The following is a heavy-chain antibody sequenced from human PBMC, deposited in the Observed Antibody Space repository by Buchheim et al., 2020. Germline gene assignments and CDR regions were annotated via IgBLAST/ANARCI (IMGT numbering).Heavy chain of an antibody. CDR3: ARDLAVAGAGPRDDY. CDR1: GFTFSSYW. D-gene: IGHD6-19*01. Sequence: EVQLVESGGGLVQPGGSLRLSCAASGFTFSSYWMSWVRQAPGKGLEWVANIRQDGSEKYYVDSVKGRFTISRDNAKNLLYLQMNSLRAEDTAVYYCARDLAVAGAGPRDDYWGQGTL. J-gene: IGHJ4*02. V-gene: IGHV3-7*01. CDR2: IRQDGSEK.